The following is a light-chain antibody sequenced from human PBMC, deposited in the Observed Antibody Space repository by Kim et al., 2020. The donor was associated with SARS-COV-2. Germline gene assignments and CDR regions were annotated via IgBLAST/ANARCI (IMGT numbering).Light chain of an antibody. Sequence: DVVMTQSPLSLPVTLGQPASISCRSSHSLLNKDGNTYLSWYHQRPGQSPRRLLYKVSKRDSGVPDRFSGSGSGTDFTLKISRVEAEDVGVYYCLQGSHWPLTFGGGTKVDIK. CDR2: KVS. V-gene: IGKV2-30*01. J-gene: IGKJ4*01. CDR3: LQGSHWPLT. CDR1: HSLLNKDGNTY.